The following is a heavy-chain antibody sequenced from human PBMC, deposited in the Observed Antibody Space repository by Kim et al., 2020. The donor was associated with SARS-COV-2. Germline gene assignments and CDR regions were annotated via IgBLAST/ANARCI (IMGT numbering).Heavy chain of an antibody. CDR3: ATNVDSVVTACDY. V-gene: IGHV3-23*01. CDR2: ISGGGASK. D-gene: IGHD2-21*02. CDR1: GFTFSSFA. J-gene: IGHJ4*02. Sequence: GGSLRLSCAASGFTFSSFAMTWVRQAPGKGLEWVSVISGGGASKYYADSVKGRFTISRDNSKNTLYLQMNSLRAEDTAVYYCATNVDSVVTACDYWGQGTLVTVSS.